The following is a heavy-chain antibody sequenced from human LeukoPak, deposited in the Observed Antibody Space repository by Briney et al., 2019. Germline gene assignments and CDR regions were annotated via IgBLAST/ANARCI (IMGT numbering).Heavy chain of an antibody. CDR1: GFTFSNYA. J-gene: IGHJ1*01. CDR2: ITDSGGRT. V-gene: IGHV3-23*01. Sequence: GGSLRLSCAASGFTFSNYAMNWVRQAPGKGLEWVSTITDSGGRTFYADSLKGRFTISRGNSKKMLYLQMNSLRAEDTAVYYGAKDPNYYDGSSYYYEYFLHWGQGTLVTVSS. CDR3: AKDPNYYDGSSYYYEYFLH. D-gene: IGHD3-22*01.